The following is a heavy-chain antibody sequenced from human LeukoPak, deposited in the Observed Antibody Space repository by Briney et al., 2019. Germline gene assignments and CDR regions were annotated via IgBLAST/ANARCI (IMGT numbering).Heavy chain of an antibody. J-gene: IGHJ4*02. CDR2: INHSGST. CDR3: ARGLQH. CDR1: GGSFSGYY. Sequence: SETLSLTCAVYGGSFSGYYWSWIRQPTGKGLEWIGEINHSGSTNYNPSLKSRVTISVDTSKNQFSLKLSSVTAADTAVYYCARGLQHWGQGTLVTVSS. V-gene: IGHV4-34*01.